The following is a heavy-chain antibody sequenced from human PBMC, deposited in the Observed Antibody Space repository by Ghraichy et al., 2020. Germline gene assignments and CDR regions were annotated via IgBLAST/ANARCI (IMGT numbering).Heavy chain of an antibody. CDR3: ARTCYGILTGVCDFDY. Sequence: SETLSLTCTVSGGSISSGGYYWSWIRQHPGKGLEWIGYIYYSGSTYYNPSLKSRVTISVDTSKNQFSLKLSSVTAADTAVYYCARTCYGILTGVCDFDYWGQGTLVTVSS. V-gene: IGHV4-31*03. CDR2: IYYSGST. J-gene: IGHJ4*02. D-gene: IGHD3-9*01. CDR1: GGSISSGGYY.